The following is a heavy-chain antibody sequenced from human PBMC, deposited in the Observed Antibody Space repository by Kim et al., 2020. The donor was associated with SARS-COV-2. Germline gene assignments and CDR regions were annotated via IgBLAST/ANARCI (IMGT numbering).Heavy chain of an antibody. Sequence: ASVKVSCKASGYTFTSYGISWVRQAPGQGLEWMGWISAYNGNTNYAQKLQGRVTMTTDTSTSTAYMELRSLRSDDTAVYYCARDFVAAAGKGLIGVYGMDVWGQGTTVTVSS. J-gene: IGHJ6*02. CDR1: GYTFTSYG. CDR2: ISAYNGNT. D-gene: IGHD6-13*01. CDR3: ARDFVAAAGKGLIGVYGMDV. V-gene: IGHV1-18*01.